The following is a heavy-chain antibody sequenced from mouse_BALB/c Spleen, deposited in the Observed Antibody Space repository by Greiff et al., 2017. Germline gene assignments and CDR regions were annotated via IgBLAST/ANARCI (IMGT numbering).Heavy chain of an antibody. CDR3: ASVRGY. CDR2: ISSGSSTI. Sequence: EVQLEESGGGLVQPGGSRKLSCAASGFTFSSFGMHWVRQAPEKGLEWVAYISSGSSTIYYADTVKGRFTISRDNPKNTLFLQMTSLRSEDTAMYYCASVRGYWGQGTTLTVSS. V-gene: IGHV5-17*02. CDR1: GFTFSSFG. J-gene: IGHJ2*01.